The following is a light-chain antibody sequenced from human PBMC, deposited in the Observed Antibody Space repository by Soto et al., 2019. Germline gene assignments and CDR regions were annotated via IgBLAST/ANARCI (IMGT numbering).Light chain of an antibody. V-gene: IGLV2-14*01. CDR1: SSDIGGYNY. CDR3: SSYTSRSTLEI. J-gene: IGLJ2*01. Sequence: QSALTQPASVSGSPGQSITISCTGTSSDIGGYNYVSWYQQHPGKAPKLMIYEVSNRPSGVSNRFSGSKSGNTASLTISGRQAEDEADYYCSSYTSRSTLEIFGGGTKLTVL. CDR2: EVS.